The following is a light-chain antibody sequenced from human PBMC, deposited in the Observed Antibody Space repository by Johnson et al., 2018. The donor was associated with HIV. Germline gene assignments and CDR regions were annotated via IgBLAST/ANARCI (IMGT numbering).Light chain of an antibody. CDR3: GTWDSSLSAEAV. CDR2: DNN. J-gene: IGLJ1*01. CDR1: SSNIGNNY. Sequence: QSLLTQPPSVSAAPGQKVTISCSGSSSNIGNNYVSWYQQLPGTAPKLLIYDNNQRPPGIPDRFSGSKSGTSATLGITGLQTGDEADYYCGTWDSSLSAEAVFGSGTKVTVL. V-gene: IGLV1-51*01.